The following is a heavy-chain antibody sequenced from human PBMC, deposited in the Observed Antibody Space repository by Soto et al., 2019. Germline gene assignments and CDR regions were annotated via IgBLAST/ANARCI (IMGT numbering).Heavy chain of an antibody. J-gene: IGHJ6*02. CDR3: ARASNGLRYFDWLPDYYYYYGMDV. V-gene: IGHV3-33*01. CDR1: GFTFSSYG. Sequence: GSLRLSCAASGFTFSSYGMHWVRQAPGKGLEWVAVIWYDGSNKYYADSVKGRFTISRDNSKNTLYLQMNSLRAEDTAVYYCARASNGLRYFDWLPDYYYYYGMDVWGQGTTVTVSS. D-gene: IGHD3-9*01. CDR2: IWYDGSNK.